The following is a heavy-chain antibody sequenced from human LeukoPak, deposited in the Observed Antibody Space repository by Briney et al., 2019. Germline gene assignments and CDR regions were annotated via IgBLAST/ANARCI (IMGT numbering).Heavy chain of an antibody. J-gene: IGHJ4*02. CDR1: GFTFSTHA. Sequence: GGSLRLSCAASGFTFSTHAVICVRQAPEKGLEWVSTISGSGDSTYYADSVKGWFTISRDNSKDTLYLQMSSVRVDDTAVYYCARDRGRYYDSRGFYWGYYFDSWGQGILVTVST. D-gene: IGHD3-22*01. CDR2: ISGSGDST. V-gene: IGHV3-23*01. CDR3: ARDRGRYYDSRGFYWGYYFDS.